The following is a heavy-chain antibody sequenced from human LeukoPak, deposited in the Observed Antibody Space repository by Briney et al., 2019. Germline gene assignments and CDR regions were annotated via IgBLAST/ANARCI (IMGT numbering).Heavy chain of an antibody. CDR1: GFTFSSYD. CDR2: ISITGGST. V-gene: IGHV3-23*01. J-gene: IGHJ4*02. D-gene: IGHD6-13*01. CDR3: ATLSVAAGDWDDDF. Sequence: PGGSLTLSCVASGFTFSSYDMSGFRHATGRGLEWVSGISITGGSTYYTDSVKGRFTISRDNSKNTLYLQMNSLRVEDTAVYYCATLSVAAGDWDDDFWGQGNLLTVSS.